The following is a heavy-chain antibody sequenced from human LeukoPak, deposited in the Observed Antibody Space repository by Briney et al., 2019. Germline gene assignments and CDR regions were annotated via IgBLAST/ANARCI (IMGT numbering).Heavy chain of an antibody. J-gene: IGHJ4*02. V-gene: IGHV4-39*07. CDR1: GGSISSSSYY. D-gene: IGHD3-22*01. Sequence: PSETLSLTCTVSGGSISSSSYYWGWIRQPPGKGLEWIGSIYYSGSTYYNPSLKSRVTISVDTSKNQFSLKLSSVTAADTAVYYCARDQDSSGGLNWGQGTLVTVSS. CDR3: ARDQDSSGGLN. CDR2: IYYSGST.